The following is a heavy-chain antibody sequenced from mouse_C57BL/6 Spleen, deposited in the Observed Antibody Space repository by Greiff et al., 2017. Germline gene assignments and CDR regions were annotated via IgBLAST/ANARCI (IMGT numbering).Heavy chain of an antibody. J-gene: IGHJ4*01. V-gene: IGHV1-81*01. CDR1: GFTFTSYG. D-gene: IGHD4-1*01. CDR2: FYPRSGNT. Sequence: QVQLQPSGAELARPGASVKLSCKASGFTFTSYGISWVKQRTGQGLEWIGEFYPRSGNTYYNEKFKGKATLTADKSSSTAYMELRSLTYEDSAVYFSARHWEGAMDYWGQGTSVTVSS. CDR3: ARHWEGAMDY.